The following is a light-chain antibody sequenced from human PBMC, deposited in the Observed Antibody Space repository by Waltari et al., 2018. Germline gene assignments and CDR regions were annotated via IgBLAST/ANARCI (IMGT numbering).Light chain of an antibody. J-gene: IGLJ3*02. CDR1: SSDVGGFTF. V-gene: IGLV2-14*03. Sequence: QSALTQPASVSGSPGQSITISCTGTSSDVGGFTFVSWYPHPPGKSPQLLIYDVSKRPSGVCNRVSGSKSGNTAALTISGLQAEDEADYYCSSYTISSTLNWVFGGGTKLTVL. CDR3: SSYTISSTLNWV. CDR2: DVS.